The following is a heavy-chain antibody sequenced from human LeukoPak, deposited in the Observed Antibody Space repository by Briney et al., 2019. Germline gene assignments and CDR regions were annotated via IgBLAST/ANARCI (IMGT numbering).Heavy chain of an antibody. D-gene: IGHD2-2*01. CDR2: IYNRGST. CDR3: VGQQRRTSDIDSWYFDL. Sequence: SETLSLTCTVSGGSISSGDYYWSWIRQPPGRGPEWIGCIYNRGSTYYNPSLKSRATISVDTSKNQFSLKLTPVTATDTAVYYCVGQQRRTSDIDSWYFDLWGRGTLVTVSS. CDR1: GGSISSGDYY. V-gene: IGHV4-30-4*01. J-gene: IGHJ2*01.